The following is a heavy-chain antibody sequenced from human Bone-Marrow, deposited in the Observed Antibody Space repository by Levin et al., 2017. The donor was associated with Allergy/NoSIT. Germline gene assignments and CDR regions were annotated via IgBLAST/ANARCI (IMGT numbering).Heavy chain of an antibody. D-gene: IGHD3-10*02. CDR3: ATACSLRYFFDS. CDR1: GTSVSRYA. J-gene: IGHJ4*02. V-gene: IGHV3-23*01. Sequence: GESLKISCAASGTSVSRYAMSWVRQTPGKGLEWVASISGTGDVTHYADSVKGRFTVSRDNSINTLFLQMGSLRAEDTAIYYCATACSLRYFFDSWGQGTLVTVSS. CDR2: ISGTGDVT.